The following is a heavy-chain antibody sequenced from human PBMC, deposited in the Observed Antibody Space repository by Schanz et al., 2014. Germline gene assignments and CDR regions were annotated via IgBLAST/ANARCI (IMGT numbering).Heavy chain of an antibody. CDR3: ARGTDWNLHY. J-gene: IGHJ4*02. CDR2: IGYLGDT. V-gene: IGHV3-13*01. Sequence: VQLLQFGGGVVQPGRSLRLSCEASEFTLSNSDMHWVRQGTGKGLEWVSTIGYLGDTYYPDSVKGRFTVSRDSGQNSLYLQMNSLRAGDTAVYYCARGTDWNLHYWGQGALVTVSS. CDR1: EFTLSNSD. D-gene: IGHD1-1*01.